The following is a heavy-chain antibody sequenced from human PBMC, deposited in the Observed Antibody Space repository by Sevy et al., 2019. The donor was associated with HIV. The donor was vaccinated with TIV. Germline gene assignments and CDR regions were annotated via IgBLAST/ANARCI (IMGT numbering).Heavy chain of an antibody. V-gene: IGHV3-33*03. Sequence: GRSLRLSCAGSGFTFSNYAMHWIRQAPGKGLECVAGLWSHGRREYYADFARGRFTISRDNSKNTVYLHMDRLRTDDTAVYYCAEEDDAFDVWGQGTLVTVSS. CDR3: AEEDDAFDV. CDR1: GFTFSNYA. J-gene: IGHJ3*01. CDR2: LWSHGRRE.